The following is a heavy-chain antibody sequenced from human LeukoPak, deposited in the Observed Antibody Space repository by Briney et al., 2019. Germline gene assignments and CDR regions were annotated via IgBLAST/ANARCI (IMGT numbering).Heavy chain of an antibody. J-gene: IGHJ4*02. Sequence: PGGSLRLSCAASGFTFNTYWMTWVRQAPGKGLEWVSAIYTGGSTYYAGSVKGRFTISRDNSKNMLYLQMNSLRAEDTAVYYCARNLYYYDSSGYYYYWGQGTLVTVSS. CDR3: ARNLYYYDSSGYYYY. CDR2: IYTGGST. CDR1: GFTFNTYW. V-gene: IGHV3-66*01. D-gene: IGHD3-22*01.